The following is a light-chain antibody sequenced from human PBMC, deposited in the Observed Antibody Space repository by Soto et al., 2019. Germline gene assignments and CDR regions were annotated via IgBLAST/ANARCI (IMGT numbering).Light chain of an antibody. V-gene: IGKV3-20*01. Sequence: EIVLTQSPGTLSLSPWERATLSCRASQSVSSSYLAWYQHKPGQAPRLLIYGASSRATGIPDRFSGSGSGTDFTLTISRLDPEDFAVYYCQQYGSSSWTFGQGTKVDIK. CDR2: GAS. J-gene: IGKJ1*01. CDR1: QSVSSSY. CDR3: QQYGSSSWT.